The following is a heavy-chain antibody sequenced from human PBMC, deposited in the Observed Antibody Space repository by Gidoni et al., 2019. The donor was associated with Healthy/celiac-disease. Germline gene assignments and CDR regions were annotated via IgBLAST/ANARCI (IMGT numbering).Heavy chain of an antibody. CDR1: GFTFSSYG. D-gene: IGHD2-21*01. Sequence: QVQLVESGGGVVQPGRSLRLSCAASGFTFSSYGMHWVRQAPGKGLEWVAVISYDGSNKYYADSVKGRFTISRDNSKNTLYLQMNSLRAEDTAVYYCAKDRRKIRAYSFDYWGQGTLVTVSS. J-gene: IGHJ4*02. CDR2: ISYDGSNK. V-gene: IGHV3-30*18. CDR3: AKDRRKIRAYSFDY.